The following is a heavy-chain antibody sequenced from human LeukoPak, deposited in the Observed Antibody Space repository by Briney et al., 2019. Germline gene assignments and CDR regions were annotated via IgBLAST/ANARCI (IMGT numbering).Heavy chain of an antibody. D-gene: IGHD6-13*01. Sequence: ASVKVSCKASGYTFTSYDINWVRQATGQGLEWMGWMNPNSGNTGYAQKFQGRVTMTRNTSISTAYMELSSLRSEDTAVYYCACQGAGTFYYYYYGMDVWGQGTTVTVSS. V-gene: IGHV1-8*01. J-gene: IGHJ6*02. CDR2: MNPNSGNT. CDR1: GYTFTSYD. CDR3: ACQGAGTFYYYYYGMDV.